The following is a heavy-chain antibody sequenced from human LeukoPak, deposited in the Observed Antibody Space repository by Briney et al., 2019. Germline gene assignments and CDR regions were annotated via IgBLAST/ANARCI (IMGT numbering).Heavy chain of an antibody. D-gene: IGHD6-13*01. Sequence: GGSLRLSCAASGFTFSSYSMNWVRQAPGKGLEWVSSISSSSSYIYYADSVKGRFTISRDNAKNSPYLQMNSLRAEDTAVYYCARVRSSSDIYFDYWGQGTLVTVSS. J-gene: IGHJ4*02. CDR3: ARVRSSSDIYFDY. CDR1: GFTFSSYS. CDR2: ISSSSSYI. V-gene: IGHV3-21*01.